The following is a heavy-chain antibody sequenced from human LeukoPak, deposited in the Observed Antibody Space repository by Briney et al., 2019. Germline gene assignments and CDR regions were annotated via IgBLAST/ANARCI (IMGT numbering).Heavy chain of an antibody. CDR1: GFTFSNAW. D-gene: IGHD3-10*01. Sequence: GGSLRLSCAASGFTFSNAWMSWVRQAPGKGLEWVGRVKSKTDGGTTDYAAPVKGRFTISRDDSKNTLYLQMNSLKTEDTAVYYCTTGAGGSDDAFDIWGQGTMVTVSS. V-gene: IGHV3-15*01. J-gene: IGHJ3*02. CDR3: TTGAGGSDDAFDI. CDR2: VKSKTDGGTT.